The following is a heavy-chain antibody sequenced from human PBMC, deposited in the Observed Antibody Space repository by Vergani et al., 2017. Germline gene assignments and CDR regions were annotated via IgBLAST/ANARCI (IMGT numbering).Heavy chain of an antibody. J-gene: IGHJ2*01. Sequence: VQLVESGGGLVKPGGSLRLSCAASGFTFSDYYMSWIRQAPGKWLEWVSYISSSGSTIYYADSVKGRFTISRDNAKNSLYLQMNSLRAEDTAVYYCARVSVAAAGLPSLWYFDLWGRGTLVTVSS. D-gene: IGHD6-13*01. CDR3: ARVSVAAAGLPSLWYFDL. CDR2: ISSSGSTI. CDR1: GFTFSDYY. V-gene: IGHV3-11*01.